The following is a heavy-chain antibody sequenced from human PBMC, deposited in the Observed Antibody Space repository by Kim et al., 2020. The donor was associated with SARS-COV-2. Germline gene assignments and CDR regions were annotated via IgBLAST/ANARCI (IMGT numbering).Heavy chain of an antibody. CDR3: ARSSGRGGYLDY. D-gene: IGHD6-19*01. Sequence: YYPGSVKGRLTISRENAKNSLYLQRSSLRAGDTAVYYCARSSGRGGYLDYWGQGTLVTVSS. V-gene: IGHV3-13*01. J-gene: IGHJ4*02.